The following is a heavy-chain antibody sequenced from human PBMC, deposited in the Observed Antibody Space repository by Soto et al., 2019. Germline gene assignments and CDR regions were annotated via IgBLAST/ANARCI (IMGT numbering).Heavy chain of an antibody. CDR2: FDPEDGET. V-gene: IGHV1-24*01. D-gene: IGHD4-17*01. J-gene: IGHJ4*02. Sequence: ASVKVSCKVSGYTLTELSMHWVRQAPGKGLEWMGGFDPEDGETIYAQKFQGRVTMTEDTSTDTAYMELSSLRSEDTAVYYCATFKLVDYGGRSTVFDYWGQGTLVTVSS. CDR1: GYTLTELS. CDR3: ATFKLVDYGGRSTVFDY.